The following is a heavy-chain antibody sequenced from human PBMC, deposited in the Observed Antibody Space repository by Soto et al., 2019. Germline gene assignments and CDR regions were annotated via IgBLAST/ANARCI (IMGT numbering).Heavy chain of an antibody. J-gene: IGHJ6*02. CDR3: ARGGYYDSSGARNYLDYGMNV. V-gene: IGHV1-18*01. CDR2: ISAYDDNT. Sequence: QAQLVQSGPEVKKPGASVKVSCKASGYRFTSYGISWVRQAPGQGLEWLGWISAYDDNTKYAQTLQGRVAMSTDTTTNXAXMXXSTLRSDDTAMYYCARGGYYDSSGARNYLDYGMNVWGQGTTVTVSS. CDR1: GYRFTSYG. D-gene: IGHD3-22*01.